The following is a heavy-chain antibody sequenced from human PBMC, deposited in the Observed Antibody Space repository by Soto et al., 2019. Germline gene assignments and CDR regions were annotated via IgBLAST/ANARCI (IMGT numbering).Heavy chain of an antibody. Sequence: SETLSLTCAVYGGSFSGYYWSWIRQPPGKGLEWIGEINHSGSTNYNPSLKSRVTISVDTSKNQFSLKLSSVTAADTAVYYCASSGIAVAGPFDYWGQGTLVTVSS. D-gene: IGHD6-19*01. CDR3: ASSGIAVAGPFDY. V-gene: IGHV4-34*01. CDR1: GGSFSGYY. CDR2: INHSGST. J-gene: IGHJ4*02.